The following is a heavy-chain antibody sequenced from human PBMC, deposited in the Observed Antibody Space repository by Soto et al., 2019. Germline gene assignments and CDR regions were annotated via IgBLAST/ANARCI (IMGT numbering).Heavy chain of an antibody. J-gene: IGHJ4*02. CDR2: MYHDGNT. CDR1: GYSISSGCF. Sequence: SETLSLTCAVSGYSISSGCFWGWIRQPPGKGLEWIANMYHDGNTHYNPSLKSRVTMSVDTSKNQFSLKLNSVTAADTAVYYCARLRYYYANSGYYYFDQWGQGTLVTVSS. CDR3: ARLRYYYANSGYYYFDQ. V-gene: IGHV4-38-2*01. D-gene: IGHD3-22*01.